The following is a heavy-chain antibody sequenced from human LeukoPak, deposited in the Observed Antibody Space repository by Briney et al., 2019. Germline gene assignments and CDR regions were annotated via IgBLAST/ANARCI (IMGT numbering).Heavy chain of an antibody. CDR1: GYSISSGYY. J-gene: IGHJ6*03. Sequence: PSETLSLTCTVSGYSISSGYYCGWIRQPPGKGLEWIGIIYYSGSTYYNPSLKSRVTISVDTSKNQFSLKLSSVTAADTAVYYCARGYCSGGSCYSYYYYNYMDVWGKGTTVTVSS. CDR2: IYYSGST. V-gene: IGHV4-38-2*02. D-gene: IGHD2-15*01. CDR3: ARGYCSGGSCYSYYYYNYMDV.